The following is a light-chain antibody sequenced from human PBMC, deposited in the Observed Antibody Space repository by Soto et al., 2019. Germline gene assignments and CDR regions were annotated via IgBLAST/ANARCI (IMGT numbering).Light chain of an antibody. CDR3: QQYNNWPPWT. V-gene: IGKV3-15*01. Sequence: EIVMTQSPATLSVSPGDRATLSCRASQSVRSNLAWYQQKPGQAPRLLISGASTRDTGIPARFSGSGSGTEFTLTISSLQSEDVAVYYCQQYNNWPPWTVGQGTMVDVK. CDR1: QSVRSN. CDR2: GAS. J-gene: IGKJ1*01.